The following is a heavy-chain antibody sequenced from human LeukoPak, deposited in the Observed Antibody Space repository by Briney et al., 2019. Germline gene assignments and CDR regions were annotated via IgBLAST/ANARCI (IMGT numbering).Heavy chain of an antibody. CDR2: IYYSGST. CDR1: GGSISSYY. CDR3: ARDSGDYYYMDV. J-gene: IGHJ6*03. D-gene: IGHD7-27*01. Sequence: PSETLSLTCTVSGGSISSYYWSWIRPPPGKGLEWIGYIYYSGSTNYNPSLKSRVTISVDTSKNQFSLKLSSVTAADTAVYYCARDSGDYYYMDVWGKGTTVTISS. V-gene: IGHV4-59*01.